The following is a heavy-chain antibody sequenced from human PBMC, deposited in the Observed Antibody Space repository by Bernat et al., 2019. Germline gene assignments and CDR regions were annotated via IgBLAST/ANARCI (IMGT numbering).Heavy chain of an antibody. V-gene: IGHV3-48*02. CDR3: ARIRGASNYDG. D-gene: IGHD4-11*01. CDR1: GFTFSDYS. Sequence: EVQLVESGGGLVQPGGSLRLSCAASGFTFSDYSMNWVRLAPGKGLEWVSYISSSSSAMYYADSVKGRFTISRDNAKNSLYLHMNSLRDEDTAVYYCARIRGASNYDGWGQGTLVTVSS. CDR2: ISSSSSAM. J-gene: IGHJ4*02.